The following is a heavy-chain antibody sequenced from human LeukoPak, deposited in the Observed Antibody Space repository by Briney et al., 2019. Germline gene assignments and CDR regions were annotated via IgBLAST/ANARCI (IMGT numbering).Heavy chain of an antibody. V-gene: IGHV4-31*03. CDR2: IYYSGST. CDR1: GGSISSGGYY. Sequence: SQTLSLTCTVSGGSISSGGYYWSWIRLHPGKGLEWIGYIYYSGSTYYNPSLKSRVTISVDTSKNQFSLKLSSVTAADTAVYYCARGVVPAAISYYYMDVWGKGTTVTVSS. J-gene: IGHJ6*03. CDR3: ARGVVPAAISYYYMDV. D-gene: IGHD2-2*01.